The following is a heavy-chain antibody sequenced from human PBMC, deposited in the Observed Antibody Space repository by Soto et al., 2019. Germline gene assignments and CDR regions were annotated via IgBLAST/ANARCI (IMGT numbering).Heavy chain of an antibody. D-gene: IGHD2-2*01. CDR2: ISYDGSNK. V-gene: IGHV3-30-3*01. CDR3: ARGPSSLTRFDY. CDR1: GFTFSSYA. J-gene: IGHJ4*02. Sequence: GGSLRLSCAASGFTFSSYAMHWVRQAPGKGLEWVAVISYDGSNKYYADSVKGRFTISRDISKNTLYLQINSLRAEDTAVYYCARGPSSLTRFDYWGQGTLVTVSS.